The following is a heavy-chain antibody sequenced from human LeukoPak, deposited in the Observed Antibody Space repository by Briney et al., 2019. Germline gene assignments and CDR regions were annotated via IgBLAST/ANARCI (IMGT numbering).Heavy chain of an antibody. J-gene: IGHJ4*02. V-gene: IGHV4-59*01. D-gene: IGHD1-14*01. CDR2: IYSIGST. CDR1: GDSIGNDY. Sequence: SETLSLTCTVSGDSIGNDYWSWIRQPPGKGLEWIGFIYSIGSTNYNPSLKSRVTISLDTSKNQFSLRLSSVTVADTAVYYCARFNPRTRGGFDHWGQGTLVTVSS. CDR3: ARFNPRTRGGFDH.